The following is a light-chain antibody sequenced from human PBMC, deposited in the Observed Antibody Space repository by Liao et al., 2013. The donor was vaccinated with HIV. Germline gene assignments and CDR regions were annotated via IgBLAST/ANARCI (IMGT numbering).Light chain of an antibody. V-gene: IGLV3-21*01. Sequence: SYVLTQPPSVSVAPGKTANITCGGDNIGSKSVHWYQQKPGQAPVLVIYYNSDRPSGIPERFSGSNSGNAATLTISGTQPVDEADYYCQAWDFTTSFVFGTGTKVTVL. J-gene: IGLJ1*01. CDR3: QAWDFTTSFV. CDR1: NIGSKS. CDR2: YNS.